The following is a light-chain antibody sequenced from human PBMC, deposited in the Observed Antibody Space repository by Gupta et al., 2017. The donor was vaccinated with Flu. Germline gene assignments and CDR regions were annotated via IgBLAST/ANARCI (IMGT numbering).Light chain of an antibody. Sequence: AIQLTQSPSSLSASVGDRVTITCRASQGISPAVAWYQQKPGNAPNLLIYHTSNLQRGVPSRFSGSGSGTDFTLTISSLQPEDFATYYCQHWDNVPPTVTFGGGTKVEI. CDR1: QGISPA. CDR3: QHWDNVPPTVT. J-gene: IGKJ4*01. CDR2: HTS. V-gene: IGKV1D-13*01.